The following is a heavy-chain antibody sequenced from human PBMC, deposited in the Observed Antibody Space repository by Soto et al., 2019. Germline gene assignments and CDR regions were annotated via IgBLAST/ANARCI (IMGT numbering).Heavy chain of an antibody. CDR3: AKDGGREGYFGNGFGH. J-gene: IGHJ5*02. D-gene: IGHD2-15*01. V-gene: IGHV1-69*15. CDR1: GGTFSNYA. Sequence: QVQLVQSGAEVKKPGSSVKVSCKASGGTFSNYAITWVRQAPGQGLEWLGRIIPIFGTRDYAQKFQGRVTSTADDSTTTAYMELSSLRSDDTAVYYCAKDGGREGYFGNGFGHWGQGTLVTGSS. CDR2: IIPIFGTR.